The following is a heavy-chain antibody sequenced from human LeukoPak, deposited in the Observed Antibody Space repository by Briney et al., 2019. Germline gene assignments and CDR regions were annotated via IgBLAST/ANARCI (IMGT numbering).Heavy chain of an antibody. V-gene: IGHV3-30*18. CDR2: ISYDGNNK. J-gene: IGHJ4*02. CDR3: AKDIDYGGAN. CDR1: GFTFDDYG. D-gene: IGHD4-23*01. Sequence: GGSLRLSCAASGFTFDDYGMHWVRQAPGKGLEWVALISYDGNNKYYSDSMKGRFTISRDNSKNTLYLQMNSLRAEDTAVYYCAKDIDYGGANWGQGTLVIVSS.